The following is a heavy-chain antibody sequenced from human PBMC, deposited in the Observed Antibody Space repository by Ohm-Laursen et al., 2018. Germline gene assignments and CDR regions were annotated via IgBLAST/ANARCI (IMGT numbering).Heavy chain of an antibody. CDR2: IKPDGSEK. V-gene: IGHV3-7*01. CDR3: ARDER. J-gene: IGHJ4*02. CDR1: GFTFRNSW. Sequence: GSLRPSCAASGFTFRNSWMGWVRQAPGKGLEWVANIKPDGSEKYYLDSVKGRFTISIDNAKNSLYLQMNSLRAEDTAVYFCARDERWGQGTLVTVSS. D-gene: IGHD1-1*01.